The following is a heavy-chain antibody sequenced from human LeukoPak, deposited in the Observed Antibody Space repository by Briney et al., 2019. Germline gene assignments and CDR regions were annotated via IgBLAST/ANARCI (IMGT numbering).Heavy chain of an antibody. D-gene: IGHD3-10*01. CDR3: ARDSHITMVRGVIITGNWFDP. V-gene: IGHV4-4*07. CDR1: GGSISSYY. J-gene: IGHJ5*02. Sequence: SETLSLTCTVSGGSISSYYWSWIRQPAGKGLEWIGRIYTSGSTNYNPSLKSRVTMSVDTSKNQFSLKLSSVTAADTAVYYCARDSHITMVRGVIITGNWFDPWGQGTLVTVSS. CDR2: IYTSGST.